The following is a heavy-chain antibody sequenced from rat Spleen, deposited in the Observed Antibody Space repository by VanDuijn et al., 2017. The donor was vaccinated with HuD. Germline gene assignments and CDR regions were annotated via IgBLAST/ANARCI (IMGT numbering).Heavy chain of an antibody. V-gene: IGHV5-22*01. CDR3: ARQMAYWVQPYYVMDD. J-gene: IGHJ4*01. Sequence: EVQLVESGGGLVQPGRSLKLSCAASGFTFSDYYMAWVRQAPKKGLEWVASISYEGSSTYYGDSVKGRFTISRDNAKSTLYLQMNSLRSEDTATYYCARQMAYWVQPYYVMDDWGQGASVTVSS. D-gene: IGHD1-5*01. CDR2: ISYEGSST. CDR1: GFTFSDYY.